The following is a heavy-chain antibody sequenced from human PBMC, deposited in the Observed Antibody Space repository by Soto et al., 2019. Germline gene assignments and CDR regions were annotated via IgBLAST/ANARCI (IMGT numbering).Heavy chain of an antibody. Sequence: SAKVCCEASSVTFSSSAVPLSLHAHEQRLEWIGWIVVGNGNTNYAQKFQERVTITRDMSTSAAYMELSSLRSEDTAVYYCAAYAGANFGGYYDGMDVWGQGTTVTVSS. CDR3: AAYAGANFGGYYDGMDV. D-gene: IGHD1-26*01. V-gene: IGHV1-58*01. CDR1: SVTFSSSA. CDR2: IVVGNGNT. J-gene: IGHJ6*02.